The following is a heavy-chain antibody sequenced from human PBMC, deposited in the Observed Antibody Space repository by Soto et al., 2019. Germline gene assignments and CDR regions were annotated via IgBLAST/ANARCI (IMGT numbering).Heavy chain of an antibody. D-gene: IGHD6-19*01. CDR1: GFIFSDYY. V-gene: IGHV3-11*01. CDR3: ARRLQWQLRPLDS. CDR2: INTLSSAI. Sequence: QEHLMESGGGLVKPGGSLRLSCAGSGFIFSDYYITWIRRAPGKGLEGVSYINTLSSAIYYADSVKGRFTISRDNAKNSVYLQMNSLRAEDTAVYYCARRLQWQLRPLDSWGRGTLVTVSS. J-gene: IGHJ4*02.